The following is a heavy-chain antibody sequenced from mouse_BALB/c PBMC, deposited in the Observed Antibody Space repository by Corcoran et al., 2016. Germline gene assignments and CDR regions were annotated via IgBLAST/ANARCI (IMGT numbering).Heavy chain of an antibody. J-gene: IGHJ4*01. CDR2: INTHSGVP. CDR3: ARGSSAMDY. CDR1: GYTFTTAG. Sequence: QIQLVQSGPELKKPGETVRISCKASGYTFTTAGMQWVQKMPGKGLKWIGWINTHSGVPKYAEDFKGRFAFSLETSASTAYLQISNLKNEDTATYFRARGSSAMDYWGQGTSVTVSS. V-gene: IGHV9-4*02. D-gene: IGHD1-1*01.